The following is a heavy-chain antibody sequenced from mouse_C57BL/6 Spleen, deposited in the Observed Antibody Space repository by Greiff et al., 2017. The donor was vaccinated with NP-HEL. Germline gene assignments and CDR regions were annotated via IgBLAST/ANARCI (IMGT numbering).Heavy chain of an antibody. D-gene: IGHD2-4*01. Sequence: EVKLVESGGGLVKPGGSLKLSCAASGFTFSDYGMHWVRQAPEKGLEWVAYISSGSSTIYYADTVKGRFNISRDNAKNTLFLQMTSLRSEDTAMYYCAKANYYDYDDVYWYFDVWGTGTTVTVSS. V-gene: IGHV5-17*01. CDR3: AKANYYDYDDVYWYFDV. CDR2: ISSGSSTI. CDR1: GFTFSDYG. J-gene: IGHJ1*03.